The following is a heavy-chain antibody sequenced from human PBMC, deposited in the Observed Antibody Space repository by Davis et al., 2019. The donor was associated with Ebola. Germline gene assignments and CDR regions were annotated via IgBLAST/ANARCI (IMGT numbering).Heavy chain of an antibody. CDR3: ARDALVVPAAIYPDYYYYYMDV. V-gene: IGHV1-18*04. Sequence: ASVKVSCKASGYTFTSYGISWVRQAPGQGLEWMGWISAYNGNTNYAQKLQGRVTMTTDTSTSTAYMELRSLRSDDTAVNYCARDALVVPAAIYPDYYYYYMDVWGKGPRSPSP. D-gene: IGHD2-2*02. J-gene: IGHJ6*03. CDR1: GYTFTSYG. CDR2: ISAYNGNT.